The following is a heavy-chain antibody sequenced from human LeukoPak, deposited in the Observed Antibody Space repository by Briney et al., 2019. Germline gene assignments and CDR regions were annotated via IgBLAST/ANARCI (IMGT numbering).Heavy chain of an antibody. CDR2: IYHSGST. J-gene: IGHJ5*02. CDR3: AGGWAYSWHR. Sequence: SETLSLTCTVSGGSISSYYWSWIRQPPGKGLEWIGEIYHSGSTNYNPSLKSRVTISVDKSKNQFSLKLSSVTAADTAVYYCAGGWAYSWHRWGQGTLVTVSS. CDR1: GGSISSYY. V-gene: IGHV4-59*12. D-gene: IGHD5-18*01.